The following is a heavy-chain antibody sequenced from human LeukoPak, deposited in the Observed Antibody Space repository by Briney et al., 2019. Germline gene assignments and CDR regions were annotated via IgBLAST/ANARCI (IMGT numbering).Heavy chain of an antibody. CDR2: IGDTGRAK. CDR1: GFTFSRHG. Sequence: PGGSLRLSCAASGFTFSRHGMHWVRQAPGKGLEWVAVIGDTGRAKYYADSVEGRFTASRDNFKNTLYLEMNSLRAEDTAVYYCARADGGYWGQGTLVTVSS. J-gene: IGHJ4*02. CDR3: ARADGGY. V-gene: IGHV3-30*03. D-gene: IGHD3-10*01.